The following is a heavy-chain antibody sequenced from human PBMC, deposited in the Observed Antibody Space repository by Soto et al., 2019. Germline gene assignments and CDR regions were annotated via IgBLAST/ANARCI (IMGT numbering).Heavy chain of an antibody. CDR3: ARGVYDSSGYYKPTPGVYFDY. J-gene: IGHJ4*02. D-gene: IGHD3-22*01. Sequence: SETLSLTCTVSGGSITSGGYCWTWIRQHPVKGLEWMGHIYYSGSTNYNPSLKSRVTISVDTSKNQFSLKLSSVTAADTAVYYCARGVYDSSGYYKPTPGVYFDYWGQGTLVTVSS. CDR1: GGSITSGGYC. CDR2: IYYSGST. V-gene: IGHV4-61*08.